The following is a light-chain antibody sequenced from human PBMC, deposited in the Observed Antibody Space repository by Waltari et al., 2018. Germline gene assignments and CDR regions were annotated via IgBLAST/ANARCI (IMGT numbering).Light chain of an antibody. Sequence: RLIYKVSRRDSGVPDRFSGTGSGTDFTLKISRVEAEDVGVYYCMQGTYRLSFGPGTKVDI. V-gene: IGKV2-30*01. J-gene: IGKJ3*01. CDR2: KVS. CDR3: MQGTYRLS.